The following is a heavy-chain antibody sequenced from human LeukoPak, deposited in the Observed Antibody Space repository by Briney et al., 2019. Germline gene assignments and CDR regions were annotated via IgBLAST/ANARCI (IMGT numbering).Heavy chain of an antibody. J-gene: IGHJ6*02. CDR2: IYYSGST. D-gene: IGHD5-24*01. CDR1: SGSISSYY. V-gene: IGHV4-59*01. Sequence: KPSETLTLTCTVSSGSISSYYWSWIRQPPGKGLEWIGYIYYSGSTNYNPSLKSRVTISVDTSKNQFSLKLSSVTAADTAVYYCARASGWPNFYYYYYGMDVWGQGTTVTVSS. CDR3: ARASGWPNFYYYYYGMDV.